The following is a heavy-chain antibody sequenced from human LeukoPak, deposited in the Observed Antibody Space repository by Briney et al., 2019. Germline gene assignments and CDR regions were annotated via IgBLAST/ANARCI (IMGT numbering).Heavy chain of an antibody. CDR3: ARAPMVRGVITDYYYYLMDV. D-gene: IGHD3-10*01. J-gene: IGHJ6*03. CDR1: GGSISNYY. V-gene: IGHV4-4*07. Sequence: SESLSLTCTVSGGSISNYYWSWIPQPAGKGLEWIGRIYTSGNTNYNPSLKSRVTMSVDTSKNQFSLKVSSVTAADTAVYYCARAPMVRGVITDYYYYLMDVWGKGTPVTVSS. CDR2: IYTSGNT.